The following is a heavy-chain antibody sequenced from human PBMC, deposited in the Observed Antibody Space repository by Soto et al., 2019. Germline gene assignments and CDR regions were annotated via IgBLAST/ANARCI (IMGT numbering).Heavy chain of an antibody. J-gene: IGHJ6*03. CDR1: EITFSNYD. D-gene: IGHD6-19*01. V-gene: IGHV3-23*01. CDR2: ISYNGNT. CDR3: AKEADYYYMDV. Sequence: EVQLLESGGGLIQPGGSLRLSCSASEITFSNYDLNWVRQAPGKGLEWVSAISYNGNTLYADSVKGRFTISRDNSKNTLYLQMNGLRAEDTALYYCAKEADYYYMDVWGRGTTVTVS.